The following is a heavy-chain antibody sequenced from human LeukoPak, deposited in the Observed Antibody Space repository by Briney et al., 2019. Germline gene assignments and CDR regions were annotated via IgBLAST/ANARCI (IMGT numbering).Heavy chain of an antibody. J-gene: IGHJ4*02. CDR3: ARRDCGGDCYSGVKIDY. D-gene: IGHD2-21*01. CDR1: GGSISSSTSY. CDR2: SYYSGST. V-gene: IGHV4-39*01. Sequence: SETLSLTCTVSGGSISSSTSYWGWIRQPPGKGLEWIGSSYYSGSTYYNPSLKSRVTISVDTSKKQFSLKLSSVTAADTAVYYCARRDCGGDCYSGVKIDYWGQGTLVTVSS.